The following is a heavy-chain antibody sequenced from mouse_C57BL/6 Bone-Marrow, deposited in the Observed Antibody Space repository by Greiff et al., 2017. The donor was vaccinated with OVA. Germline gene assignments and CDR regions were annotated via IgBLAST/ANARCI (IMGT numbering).Heavy chain of an antibody. Sequence: VQLQQSGPELVKPGASVKMSCKASGYTFTDYNMHWVKQSPGKSLEWIGYINPNNGGTSYNQKFKGQATLSVNKSSSTAYMELRSLTSEESAVYYCARDSSGYVGAYWGQGTLVTVSA. CDR2: INPNNGGT. J-gene: IGHJ3*01. CDR3: ARDSSGYVGAY. D-gene: IGHD3-2*02. V-gene: IGHV1-22*01. CDR1: GYTFTDYN.